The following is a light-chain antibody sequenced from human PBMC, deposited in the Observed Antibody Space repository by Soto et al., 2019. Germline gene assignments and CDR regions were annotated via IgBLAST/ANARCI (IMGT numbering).Light chain of an antibody. CDR2: KAS. V-gene: IGKV1-5*03. CDR3: QQYSYFAT. CDR1: QSISSW. Sequence: DIQMTQSPSTLSASVGARVPITCRASQSISSWLTWYQQKAGQAPKLLIYKASIVESGVPSRFSGSGSGTEFTLTISSLQPDDSATYYCQQYSYFATFGQGTRVEVK. J-gene: IGKJ1*01.